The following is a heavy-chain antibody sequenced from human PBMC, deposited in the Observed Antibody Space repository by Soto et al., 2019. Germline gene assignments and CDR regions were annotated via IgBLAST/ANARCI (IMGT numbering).Heavy chain of an antibody. J-gene: IGHJ5*01. CDR1: SNY. Sequence: EVQLVESGGGLIQPGGSLRLSCAASSNYMRWVRRAPGKGLEWVSSVYGDDTTYYADSVRGRFTVSRDNSMHTLYLQMNSLRAEDTAIYYCAREGASFGEFDFWGQGTLVTVS. CDR3: AREGASFGEFDF. D-gene: IGHD4-17*01. CDR2: VYGDDTT. V-gene: IGHV3-53*01.